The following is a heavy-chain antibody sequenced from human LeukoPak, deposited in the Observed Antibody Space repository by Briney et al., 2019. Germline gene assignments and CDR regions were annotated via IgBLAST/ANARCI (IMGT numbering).Heavy chain of an antibody. CDR2: ISHIGTT. CDR1: GGSISSGSYY. D-gene: IGHD3-10*01. CDR3: ARGVQGWFAP. J-gene: IGHJ5*02. Sequence: SETLSLTCTVSGGSISSGSYYWTWVRQYPGTGLEWIGYISHIGTTYNNPSLKSRVSISVDTSRNQLSLRLTSVTAADTAVYYCARGVQGWFAPWGQGTLVTVSS. V-gene: IGHV4-31*03.